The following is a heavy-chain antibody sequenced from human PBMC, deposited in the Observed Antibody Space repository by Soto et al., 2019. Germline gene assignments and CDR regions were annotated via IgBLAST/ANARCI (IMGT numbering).Heavy chain of an antibody. J-gene: IGHJ2*01. Sequence: QVQLQESGPGLVKPSETLSLTCNVSGDSLRSFYWSWIRHSPGKGLEWIGYVRSSGSTNYNPSLKSRVSISVDTSKNQFSLHLTSVTAADTAVYYCARQDTVVVVGHWYFDLWGRSTLVTVSS. CDR3: ARQDTVVVVGHWYFDL. CDR1: GDSLRSFY. D-gene: IGHD2-15*01. V-gene: IGHV4-59*08. CDR2: VRSSGST.